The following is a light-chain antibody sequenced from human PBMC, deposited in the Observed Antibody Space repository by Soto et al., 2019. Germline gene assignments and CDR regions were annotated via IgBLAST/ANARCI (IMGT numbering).Light chain of an antibody. J-gene: IGLJ2*01. CDR2: YDS. Sequence: SYELTQPPSVSVAPGKTARITCGGNNIGSKSVHWYQQKPGQAPVLVIYYDSARPSGIPERFSGSNSGNTATLTISRVEAGDEADYYCQVWDSSSDNVVFGGGTQLTVL. CDR1: NIGSKS. V-gene: IGLV3-21*04. CDR3: QVWDSSSDNVV.